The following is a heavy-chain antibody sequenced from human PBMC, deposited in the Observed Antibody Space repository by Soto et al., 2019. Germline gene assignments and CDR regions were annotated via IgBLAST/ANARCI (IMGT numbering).Heavy chain of an antibody. J-gene: IGHJ5*01. V-gene: IGHV3-23*01. Sequence: EVQLLESGGGLVQPGGSLRVSCAVSGFNFRSHAMSWVRQAPGKGLEWVSGISGHAGATYYTDSVKGRFTISRDNSKNTLFLQMNSLRAEDTPIYYCANDWGTTGIGGWFDSWGQGTLVSVSS. CDR2: ISGHAGAT. CDR3: ANDWGTTGIGGWFDS. CDR1: GFNFRSHA. D-gene: IGHD1-1*01.